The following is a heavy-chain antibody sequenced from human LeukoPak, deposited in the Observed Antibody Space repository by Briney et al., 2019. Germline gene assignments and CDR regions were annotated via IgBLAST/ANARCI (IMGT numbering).Heavy chain of an antibody. CDR3: ATSYGSGRTYYYYMDV. CDR1: GYTFTGYY. V-gene: IGHV1-24*01. CDR2: FDPEDGET. D-gene: IGHD3-10*01. Sequence: GASVKVSCKASGYTFTGYYMHWVRQAPGKGLEWMGGFDPEDGETIYAQKFQGRVTMTEDTSTDTAYMELSSLRSEDTAVYYCATSYGSGRTYYYYMDVWGKGTTVTVSS. J-gene: IGHJ6*03.